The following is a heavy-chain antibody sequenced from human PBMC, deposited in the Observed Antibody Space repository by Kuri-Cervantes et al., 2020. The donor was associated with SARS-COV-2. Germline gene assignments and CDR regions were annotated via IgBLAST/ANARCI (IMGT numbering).Heavy chain of an antibody. D-gene: IGHD6-6*01. J-gene: IGHJ3*02. CDR3: ASKGQLEDAFDI. V-gene: IGHV4-39*07. CDR1: GGSISSSSYY. CDR2: IYHSGST. Sequence: SETLSLTCTVSGGSISSSSYYWSWIRQPPGKGLEWIGSIYHSGSTYYNPSLKSRVAISVDTSKNQFSLKLSSVTAADTAVYHCASKGQLEDAFDIWGQGTMVTVSS.